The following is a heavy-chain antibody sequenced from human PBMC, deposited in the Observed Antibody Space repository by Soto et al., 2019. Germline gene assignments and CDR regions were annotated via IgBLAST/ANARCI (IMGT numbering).Heavy chain of an antibody. Sequence: GGSLRLSCAASGFTFGSYAMTWVRQAPGKGLEWVSIIGGSGDTTNYADSVKGRFIISRDNSQSTLYLQMNSLRAEDTALYYCARDLYRFDAWGQGTLVPVAS. CDR2: IGGSGDTT. V-gene: IGHV3-23*01. CDR3: ARDLYRFDA. J-gene: IGHJ5*02. CDR1: GFTFGSYA. D-gene: IGHD2-8*01.